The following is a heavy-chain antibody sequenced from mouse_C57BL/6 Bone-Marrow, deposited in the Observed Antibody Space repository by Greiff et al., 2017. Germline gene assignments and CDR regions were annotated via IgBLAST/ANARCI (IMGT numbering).Heavy chain of an antibody. CDR2: IWRGGST. Sequence: VHLVESGPGLVQPSQSLSITCTVSGFSLTSYGVHLVRQPPGKGLEGLGVIWRGGSTDYNAAFMSRLSITKDNSKSQVFFKMNSLQADDAAIYYCAKSYFMDYWGQGTSVTVSS. CDR3: AKSYFMDY. V-gene: IGHV2-5*01. CDR1: GFSLTSYG. J-gene: IGHJ4*01.